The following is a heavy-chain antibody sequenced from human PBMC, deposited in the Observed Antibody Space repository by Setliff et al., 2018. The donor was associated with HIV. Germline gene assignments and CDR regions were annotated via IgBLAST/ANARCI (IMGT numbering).Heavy chain of an antibody. D-gene: IGHD2-21*01. Sequence: PSETLSLTCAFYGESMSGYFWTWIRQSPGTGLEWLGEIAHSGGTNYKSSLKSRLTISVDPSRNQFSLRLTSVTVADTAVYYCVRGRDFIVRHLHLTAGGAYDVWGPGTLVTVSS. CDR1: GESMSGYF. CDR3: VRGRDFIVRHLHLTAGGAYDV. V-gene: IGHV4-34*01. CDR2: IAHSGGT. J-gene: IGHJ3*01.